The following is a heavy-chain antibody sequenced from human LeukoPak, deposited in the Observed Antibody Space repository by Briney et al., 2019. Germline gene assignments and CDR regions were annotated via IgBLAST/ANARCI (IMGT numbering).Heavy chain of an antibody. Sequence: PSETLSLTXTVSGGSISSSSYYWGWIRQPRGKGLEWIGSIYYSGSTYYNPSLKSRPTISVDTSKNQFSLKLSSVAAADTAVYYCARGQVGANTEYYFDYWGQGTLVTVSS. J-gene: IGHJ4*02. CDR2: IYYSGST. CDR3: ARGQVGANTEYYFDY. CDR1: GGSISSSSYY. D-gene: IGHD1-26*01. V-gene: IGHV4-39*07.